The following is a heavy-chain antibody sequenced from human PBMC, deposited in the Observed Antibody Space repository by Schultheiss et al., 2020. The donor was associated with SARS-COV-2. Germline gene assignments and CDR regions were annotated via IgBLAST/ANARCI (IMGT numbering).Heavy chain of an antibody. CDR3: ARHGVGLDFDY. CDR1: GGSISSYY. D-gene: IGHD3-10*01. CDR2: IYNSGST. J-gene: IGHJ4*02. V-gene: IGHV4-59*08. Sequence: GSLRLSCTVSGGSISSYYWSWIRQPPGKGLEWIGYIYNSGSTNYNPSLESRVTISVDTSKNHLSLKMSSVTAADTAVYYCARHGVGLDFDYWGQGTLVTVSS.